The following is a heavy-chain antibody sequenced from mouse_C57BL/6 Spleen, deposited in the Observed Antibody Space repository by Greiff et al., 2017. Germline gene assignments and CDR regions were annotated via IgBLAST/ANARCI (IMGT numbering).Heavy chain of an antibody. CDR1: GYTFTSSW. J-gene: IGHJ2*01. D-gene: IGHD3-3*01. Sequence: QVQLQQPGAELVQPGASVKLSCKASGYTFTSSWMHWVKQRPGQGLEWIGMIHPNSGSTNYNEKFKSKATLTVDKSSSTAYMQLSSLTSEDSAVYYCAREGGPGSFDYWGQGTTLTVSS. V-gene: IGHV1-64*01. CDR2: IHPNSGST. CDR3: AREGGPGSFDY.